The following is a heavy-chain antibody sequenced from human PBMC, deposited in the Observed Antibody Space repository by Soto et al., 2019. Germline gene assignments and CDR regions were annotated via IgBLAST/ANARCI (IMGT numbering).Heavy chain of an antibody. V-gene: IGHV3-23*01. CDR3: AKAGNFYDSGVLDY. D-gene: IGHD3-22*01. CDR2: ISGSGGST. J-gene: IGHJ4*02. Sequence: GGSLRLSCAVSGFTFSSYAMSWVRQAPGKGLEWVSTISGSGGSTHYADSVKGRFTISRDNSKNTLYLQMNSLRAEDTAVYYCAKAGNFYDSGVLDYWGQGTLVTVSS. CDR1: GFTFSSYA.